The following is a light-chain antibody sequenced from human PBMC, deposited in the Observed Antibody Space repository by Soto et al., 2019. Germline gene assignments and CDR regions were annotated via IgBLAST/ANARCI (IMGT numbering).Light chain of an antibody. CDR3: LQDYNYPWT. J-gene: IGKJ1*01. V-gene: IGKV1-6*01. CDR2: AAS. CDR1: QGIRNN. Sequence: AIQMTQSPSSLSASVGDRVTITCRASQGIRNNLGWYQKKPGKAPKLLIYAASSLQSGVPTRFSGSGSGTDFTLTISRLQPEDFATYYCLQDYNYPWTFGQGTKVEIK.